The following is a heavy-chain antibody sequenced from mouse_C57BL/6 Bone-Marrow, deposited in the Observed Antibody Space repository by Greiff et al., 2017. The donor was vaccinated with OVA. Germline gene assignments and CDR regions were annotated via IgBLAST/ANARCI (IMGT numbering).Heavy chain of an antibody. V-gene: IGHV14-4*01. Sequence: EVQLQESGAELVRPGASVKLSCTASGFNIKDDYMHWVKQRPEQGLEWIGWIDPENGDTEYASKFQGKATITADTSSNTAYLQLSSLTSEDTAVYYCTPNYDYAMDYWGQGTLVTVSS. CDR2: IDPENGDT. CDR3: TPNYDYAMDY. CDR1: GFNIKDDY. J-gene: IGHJ4*01. D-gene: IGHD2-1*01.